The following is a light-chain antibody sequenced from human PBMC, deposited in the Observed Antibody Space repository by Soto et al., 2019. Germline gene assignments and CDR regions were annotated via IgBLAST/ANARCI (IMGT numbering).Light chain of an antibody. J-gene: IGLJ2*01. V-gene: IGLV2-8*01. CDR3: SSCAGSPVV. CDR1: SSDVGEENY. Sequence: QSALTQPPSASGSPGQSVSITCSGTSSDVGEENYVSWYQQHPGKVPILILYEVSKRPSGVPDRYSGTRSGNTASLTVSGLQAEDEADYYCSSCAGSPVVFGGGTKLTVL. CDR2: EVS.